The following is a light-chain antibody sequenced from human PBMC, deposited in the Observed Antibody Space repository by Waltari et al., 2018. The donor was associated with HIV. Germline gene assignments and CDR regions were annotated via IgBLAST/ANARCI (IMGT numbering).Light chain of an antibody. CDR3: QQYYATPLT. CDR2: WAS. J-gene: IGKJ4*02. CDR1: HSVLYCSNSENY. Sequence: DIVMTQSPDSLAVSLGERATINCKSRHSVLYCSNSENYLAWYQQKPGHPAHLLISWASAREPGVPDRFSGSGSETDFSLSISSLQAEDVAVYYCQQYYATPLTFGGGTKVEIK. V-gene: IGKV4-1*01.